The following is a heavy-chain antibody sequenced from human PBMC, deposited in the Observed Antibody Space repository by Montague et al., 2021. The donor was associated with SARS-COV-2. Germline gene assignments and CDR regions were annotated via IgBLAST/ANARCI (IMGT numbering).Heavy chain of an antibody. CDR2: IFWDDDK. Sequence: PALVKPTQTLTLTCTFSGFSLTTTGVGVNWIRQPPGKALEWLALIFWDDDKRYNTSLKSRLTITKDTSKNHVVLTIANMVPADTATYYCAHQTRFSSGMDVWGQGTTVTVSS. CDR1: GFSLTTTGVG. J-gene: IGHJ6*02. D-gene: IGHD3-3*01. CDR3: AHQTRFSSGMDV. V-gene: IGHV2-5*02.